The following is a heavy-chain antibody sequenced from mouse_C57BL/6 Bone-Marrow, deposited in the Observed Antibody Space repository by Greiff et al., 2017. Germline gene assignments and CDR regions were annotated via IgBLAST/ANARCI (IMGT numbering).Heavy chain of an antibody. CDR3: AREGLYGDAMDY. CDR1: GYTFTDYN. CDR2: INPNNGGT. V-gene: IGHV1-18*01. J-gene: IGHJ4*01. Sequence: EVQLQQSGPELVKPGASVKIPCKASGYTFTDYNMDWVKQSHGKSLEWIGDINPNNGGTIYNQKFKGKATLTVDKSSSTAYMELRSLTSEDTAVYYCAREGLYGDAMDYWGQGTSVTVSS. D-gene: IGHD2-12*01.